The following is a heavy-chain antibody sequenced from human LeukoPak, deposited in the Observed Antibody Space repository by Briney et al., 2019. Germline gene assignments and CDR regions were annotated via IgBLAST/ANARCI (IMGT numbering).Heavy chain of an antibody. V-gene: IGHV4-59*01. CDR2: YSGST. CDR3: ARDQLRVGAIVFYYGMDV. Sequence: YSGSTNYNPSLKSRVTISVDRSKNQFSLKLSSVTAADTAVYYCARDQLRVGAIVFYYGMDVWGQGTTVTVSS. J-gene: IGHJ6*02. D-gene: IGHD1-26*01.